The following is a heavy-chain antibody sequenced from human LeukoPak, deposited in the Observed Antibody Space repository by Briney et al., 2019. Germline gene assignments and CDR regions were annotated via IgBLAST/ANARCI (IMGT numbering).Heavy chain of an antibody. CDR1: GFTFSSYS. CDR3: ARESDVVVPAAMKYYYYMDV. D-gene: IGHD2-2*01. V-gene: IGHV3-21*01. J-gene: IGHJ6*03. Sequence: GGSLRLSCAASGFTFSSYSMNWVRQAPGKGLKWVSSISSSSSYIYYADSVKGRFTISRDNAKNSLYLQMNSLRAEDTAVYYCARESDVVVPAAMKYYYYMDVWGKGTTVTVSS. CDR2: ISSSSSYI.